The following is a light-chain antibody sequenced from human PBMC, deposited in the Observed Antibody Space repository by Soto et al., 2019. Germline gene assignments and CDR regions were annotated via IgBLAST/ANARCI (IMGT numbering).Light chain of an antibody. CDR2: AAY. V-gene: IGKV1-39*01. CDR1: QSDFNH. Sequence: DVQMTQSPSSLSASVGDTVTITCRASQSDFNHLSCFLLRPGKGPKLLIYAAYNLQTGVPSRFSAGGYWTDFTLTISSVQPEDSATYYCHQSSSTPLTFGGGTRVELE. J-gene: IGKJ4*01. CDR3: HQSSSTPLT.